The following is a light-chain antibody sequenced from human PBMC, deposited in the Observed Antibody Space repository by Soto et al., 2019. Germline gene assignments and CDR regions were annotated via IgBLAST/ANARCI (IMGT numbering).Light chain of an antibody. CDR2: DSS. Sequence: QVSQSTSTPSPSIGDRISISFTARQSIRNRLAWYQQKPGTAPKVLIYDSSSLESGVPSRFSGSGSGTNIILTISSLQHDDLTTYYCQHYGGLWTFGLGTKVDIK. CDR3: QHYGGLWT. CDR1: QSIRNR. V-gene: IGKV1-5*01. J-gene: IGKJ1*01.